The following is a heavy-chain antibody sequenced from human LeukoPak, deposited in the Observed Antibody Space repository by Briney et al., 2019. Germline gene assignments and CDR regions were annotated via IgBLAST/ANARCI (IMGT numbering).Heavy chain of an antibody. J-gene: IGHJ6*04. CDR2: INHSGST. CDR1: GASFSGYY. V-gene: IGHV4-34*01. D-gene: IGHD5-24*01. CDR3: ARDGVPRGMDV. Sequence: SETLSLTCAVYGASFSGYYWSWIRQPPGKGLEWIGEINHSGSTNYNPSLKSRVTISVDTSKNQFSLKLSSVTAADTAVYYCARDGVPRGMDVWGKGTTVTVSS.